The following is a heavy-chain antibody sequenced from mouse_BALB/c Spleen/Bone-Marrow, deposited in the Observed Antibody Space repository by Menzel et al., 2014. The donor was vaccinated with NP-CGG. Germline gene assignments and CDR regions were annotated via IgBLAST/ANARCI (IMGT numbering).Heavy chain of an antibody. CDR2: IDPANGNT. V-gene: IGHV14-3*02. CDR1: GFNIKDTY. Sequence: VQLQQSGAELVKPGASVKLSCTASGFNIKDTYMYWVKQRPEQGLEWIGRIDPANGNTKYDPKFQDKATITADTSSNXAYLQLSSLTSEDTAVYYCARYYYGSSLFAYWGQGTLVTVSA. D-gene: IGHD1-1*01. CDR3: ARYYYGSSLFAY. J-gene: IGHJ3*01.